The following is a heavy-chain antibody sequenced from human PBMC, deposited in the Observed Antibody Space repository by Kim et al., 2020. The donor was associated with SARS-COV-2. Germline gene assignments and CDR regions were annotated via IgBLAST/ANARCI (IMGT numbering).Heavy chain of an antibody. CDR2: ISYDGSNK. V-gene: IGHV3-30*18. Sequence: GGSLRLSCAASGFTFSSYGMHWVRQAPGKGLEWVAVISYDGSNKYYADSVKGRFTISRDNSKNTLYLQMNSLRAEDTAVYYCAKELPLGYSSGWSYYYYGRHLGGRGTALRVS. J-gene: IGHJ6*02. CDR1: GFTFSSYG. CDR3: AKELPLGYSSGWSYYYYGRHL. D-gene: IGHD6-19*01.